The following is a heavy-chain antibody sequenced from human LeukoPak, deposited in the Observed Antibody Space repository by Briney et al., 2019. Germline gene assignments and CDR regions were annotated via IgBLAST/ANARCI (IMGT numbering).Heavy chain of an antibody. CDR2: IIPIFGTA. J-gene: IGHJ4*02. Sequence: GASVKVSCKASGYTFTGYYIHWVRQAPGQGLEWMGGIIPIFGTANYAQKFQGRVTITADESTSTAYMELSSLRSEDTAVYYCASGPPEYSSGWYDYWGQGTLVTVSS. D-gene: IGHD6-19*01. V-gene: IGHV1-69*13. CDR3: ASGPPEYSSGWYDY. CDR1: GYTFTGYY.